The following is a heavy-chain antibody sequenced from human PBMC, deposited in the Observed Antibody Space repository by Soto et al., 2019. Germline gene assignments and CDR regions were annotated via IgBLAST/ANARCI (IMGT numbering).Heavy chain of an antibody. CDR2: IIPIFGTA. J-gene: IGHJ6*02. D-gene: IGHD4-17*01. Sequence: ASVKVSCKASGGTFSSYAISWVRQAPGQGLEWMGGIIPIFGTANYAQKFQGRVTITADESTSTAYMELSSLRSEDTAVYYCARTRKKVTTLTYYYYGMDVWGQGTTVTVSS. CDR1: GGTFSSYA. V-gene: IGHV1-69*13. CDR3: ARTRKKVTTLTYYYYGMDV.